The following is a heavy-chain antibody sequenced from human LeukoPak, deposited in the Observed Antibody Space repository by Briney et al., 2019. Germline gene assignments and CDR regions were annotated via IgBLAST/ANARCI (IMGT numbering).Heavy chain of an antibody. Sequence: GGSLRLSCAASGFTFSSYGMHWVRQAPGKGLEWVAFIRYDGSNKYYADSVKGRFTISRDNSKNTLYLQMNSLRAEDTAVYYCAKDREVVLRYFDWLLPYDAFDIWGQGTMVTVSS. CDR1: GFTFSSYG. D-gene: IGHD3-9*01. CDR3: AKDREVVLRYFDWLLPYDAFDI. J-gene: IGHJ3*02. V-gene: IGHV3-30*02. CDR2: IRYDGSNK.